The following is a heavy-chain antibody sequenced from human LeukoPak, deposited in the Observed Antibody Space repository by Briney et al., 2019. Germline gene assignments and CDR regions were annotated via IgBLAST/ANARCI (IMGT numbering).Heavy chain of an antibody. Sequence: SETLSLTCTVTGGSISSSSYYWGWIRQPPGKGLEWIGSIYYSGSTYYTPSLKRRVTISVDTSKNQFSLKLSSVTAADTAVYYCARVDDFGTDYWGQGTLVTVSS. D-gene: IGHD3-3*01. CDR3: ARVDDFGTDY. CDR2: IYYSGST. J-gene: IGHJ4*02. V-gene: IGHV4-39*01. CDR1: GGSISSSSYY.